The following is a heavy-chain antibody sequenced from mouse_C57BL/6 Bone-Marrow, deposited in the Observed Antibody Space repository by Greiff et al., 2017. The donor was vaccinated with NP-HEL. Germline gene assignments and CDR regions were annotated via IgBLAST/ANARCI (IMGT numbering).Heavy chain of an antibody. Sequence: LEESGAELVRPGTSVKMSCKASGYTFTNYWIGWAKQRPGHGLEWIGDIYPGGGYTNYNEKFKGKATLTADKSSSTAYMQFSSLTSEDSAIYYCARLGYYGGAMDYWGQGTSVTVSS. CDR3: ARLGYYGGAMDY. V-gene: IGHV1-63*01. CDR1: GYTFTNYW. J-gene: IGHJ4*01. CDR2: IYPGGGYT. D-gene: IGHD1-1*01.